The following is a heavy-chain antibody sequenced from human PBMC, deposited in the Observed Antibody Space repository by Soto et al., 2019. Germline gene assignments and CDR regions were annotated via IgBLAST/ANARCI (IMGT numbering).Heavy chain of an antibody. V-gene: IGHV1-3*01. CDR2: INAGNGNT. J-gene: IGHJ4*02. Sequence: QVQLVQSGAEVKKPGASVKVSCKASGYTFTSYAMHWGRQAPGQRLEWMGWINAGNGNTKYSQKFQGRVTITRDTSASTAYMELSSLRSEDTAVYYCARVGGYYVIDYWGQGTLVTVSS. CDR1: GYTFTSYA. CDR3: ARVGGYYVIDY. D-gene: IGHD3-22*01.